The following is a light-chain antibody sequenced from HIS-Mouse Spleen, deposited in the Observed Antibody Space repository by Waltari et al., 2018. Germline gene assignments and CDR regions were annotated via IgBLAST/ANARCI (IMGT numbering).Light chain of an antibody. V-gene: IGLV2-23*01. CDR2: EGS. CDR3: CSYAGSSTWV. J-gene: IGLJ3*02. Sequence: QSALTQPASVSGSPGQSTTISCTGTRRDVGSYHLVSWYQQHPGKAPKLMIYEGSKRPSGVSNRFSGSKSGNTASLTISGLQAEDEADYYCCSYAGSSTWVFGGGTKLTVL. CDR1: RRDVGSYHL.